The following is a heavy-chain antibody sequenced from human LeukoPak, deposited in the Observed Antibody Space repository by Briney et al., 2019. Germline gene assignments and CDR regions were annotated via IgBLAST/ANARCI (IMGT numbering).Heavy chain of an antibody. CDR3: ATSGWNGGGGFDP. Sequence: PSETLSLTCDVSGGSFSGYYYSWLRQPPGKGLEWIGEVSHSGTTNYNSSLKSRVSMSVGASSTQFSLIMTSVTAADTAVYYCATSGWNGGGGFDPWGQGTLVIVSS. CDR1: GGSFSGYY. D-gene: IGHD3-16*01. V-gene: IGHV4-34*01. CDR2: VSHSGTT. J-gene: IGHJ5*02.